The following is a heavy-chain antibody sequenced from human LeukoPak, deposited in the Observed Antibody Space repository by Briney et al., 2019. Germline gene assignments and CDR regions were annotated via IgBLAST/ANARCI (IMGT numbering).Heavy chain of an antibody. J-gene: IGHJ4*02. CDR2: INPNSGGT. Sequence: GASVKVSCKASGYTFTGYYLHWVRQAPGQGLEWMGWINPNSGGTNYAQKFQARVTMTRDTSISTAYMELSRLRSDDTAVYYCARGKKWELLRSENYFDYWGQGTLVTISS. CDR1: GYTFTGYY. D-gene: IGHD1-26*01. V-gene: IGHV1-2*02. CDR3: ARGKKWELLRSENYFDY.